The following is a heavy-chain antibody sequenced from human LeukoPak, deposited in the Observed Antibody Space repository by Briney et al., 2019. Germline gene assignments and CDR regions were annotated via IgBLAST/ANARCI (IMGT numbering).Heavy chain of an antibody. CDR3: ARLRFLEWLFPGDYFDY. J-gene: IGHJ4*02. V-gene: IGHV1-69*01. CDR1: GGTFSSYA. D-gene: IGHD3-3*01. Sequence: SVMVSCKASGGTFSSYAISWVRQAPGQGLEWMGGIIPIFGTANYAQKFQGRVTITADESTSTAYMELSSLRSEDTAVYYCARLRFLEWLFPGDYFDYWGQGTLVTVSS. CDR2: IIPIFGTA.